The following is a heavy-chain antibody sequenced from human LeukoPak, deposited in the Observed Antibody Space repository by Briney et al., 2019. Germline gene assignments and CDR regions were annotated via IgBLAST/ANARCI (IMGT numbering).Heavy chain of an antibody. D-gene: IGHD6-19*01. V-gene: IGHV3-30*18. CDR1: GFTFSSYW. J-gene: IGHJ4*02. Sequence: PGGSLRLSCAASGFTFSSYWMSWVRQAPGKGLEWVAVISYDGSNKYYADSVKGRFTISRDNSKNTLYLQMNSLRAEDTAVYYCAKAPGAESSGFAFDYWGQGTLVTVSS. CDR2: ISYDGSNK. CDR3: AKAPGAESSGFAFDY.